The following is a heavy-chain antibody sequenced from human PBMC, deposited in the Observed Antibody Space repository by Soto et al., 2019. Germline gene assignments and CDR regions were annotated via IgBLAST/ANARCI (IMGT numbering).Heavy chain of an antibody. D-gene: IGHD2-21*02. J-gene: IGHJ6*02. CDR1: GASISRYY. V-gene: IGHV4-59*01. CDR3: ARDLWGYCGTDCYPLDV. Sequence: SETLSLTCTVSGASISRYYWSWIRQSPGKGLEWIGYLYNTGSTTYNPSLKSRVTISVDTSKNQFSLKLNSVTAADTAVYYCARDLWGYCGTDCYPLDVWGQGTTVTVSS. CDR2: LYNTGST.